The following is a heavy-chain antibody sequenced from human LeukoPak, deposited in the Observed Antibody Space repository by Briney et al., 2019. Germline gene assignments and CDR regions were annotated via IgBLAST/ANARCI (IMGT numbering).Heavy chain of an antibody. CDR3: ARGGLYYYGSFSFDP. CDR1: GGSISSGGYY. J-gene: IGHJ5*02. Sequence: PSETLSLTCTVSGGSISSGGYYWSWIRQPPGKGLEWIGYIYYSGSTYYHPSLKSRVTISVDTSKNQFSLKLSSVTAADTAVYYCARGGLYYYGSFSFDPWGQGTLVTVSS. CDR2: IYYSGST. V-gene: IGHV4-31*03. D-gene: IGHD3-10*01.